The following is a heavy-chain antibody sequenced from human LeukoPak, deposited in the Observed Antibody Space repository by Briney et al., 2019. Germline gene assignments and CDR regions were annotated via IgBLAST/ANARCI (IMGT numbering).Heavy chain of an antibody. CDR1: GYTFTGYY. J-gene: IGHJ4*02. CDR3: ARGVGSGVVPAATDY. Sequence: ASVKVSCKASGYTFTGYYIHWVRQAPGQGLEWMGWINPNSGGTNYAQKFQGRDTMTRDTSISTAYMELSRLRSDDTAVYYCARGVGSGVVPAATDYWGQGTLVTVSS. D-gene: IGHD2-2*01. CDR2: INPNSGGT. V-gene: IGHV1-2*02.